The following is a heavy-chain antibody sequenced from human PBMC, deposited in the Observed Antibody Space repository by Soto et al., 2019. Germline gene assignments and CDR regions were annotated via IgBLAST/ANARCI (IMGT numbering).Heavy chain of an antibody. J-gene: IGHJ6*02. CDR3: ARAYSGRLPRRADYYYALDV. CDR2: ITGVGGST. D-gene: IGHD2-15*01. CDR1: GFTLTNYA. Sequence: GGSLRLSCAASGFTLTNYAMSWVRQAPGKGLEWVSSITGVGGSTYYADSVKGRFTISRENARNSMFLQMNSVTVGDTAVYYCARAYSGRLPRRADYYYALDVWGQGTMVTVS. V-gene: IGHV3-23*01.